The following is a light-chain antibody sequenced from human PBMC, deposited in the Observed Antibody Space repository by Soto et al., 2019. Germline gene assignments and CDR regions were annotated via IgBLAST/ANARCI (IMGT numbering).Light chain of an antibody. CDR3: QQCRNWPLA. V-gene: IGKV3-15*01. Sequence: VIARSPATVNASPGEGATLSCKAGQNVYNNLAWYQQRPGQPPRLLIYDASTRATGISARFSGSGYGTEFTFSISSLQPVDFPVYFCQQCRNWPLAFGGGTKVDI. J-gene: IGKJ4*01. CDR2: DAS. CDR1: QNVYNN.